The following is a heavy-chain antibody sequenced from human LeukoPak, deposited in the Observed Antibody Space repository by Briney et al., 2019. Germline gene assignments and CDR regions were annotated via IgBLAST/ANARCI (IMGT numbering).Heavy chain of an antibody. CDR3: ARVTTSGSYMFDY. J-gene: IGHJ4*02. D-gene: IGHD3-10*01. Sequence: GGSLRLSCAASGFTFSRYSMRWVRQAPGKGLEYVSAINSNGGDTYYANSVKGRFTISRDNSKNTLYLQMNSLRAEDTAVYYCARVTTSGSYMFDYWGQGTLVTVSS. CDR2: INSNGGDT. CDR1: GFTFSRYS. V-gene: IGHV3-64*01.